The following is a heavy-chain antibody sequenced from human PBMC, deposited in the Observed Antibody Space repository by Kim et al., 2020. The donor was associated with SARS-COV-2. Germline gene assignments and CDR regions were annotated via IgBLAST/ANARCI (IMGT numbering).Heavy chain of an antibody. D-gene: IGHD1-26*01. CDR1: EFSFTGYT. J-gene: IGHJ3*02. V-gene: IGHV7-4-1*02. CDR3: AIRSGTSYHSAFDM. CDR2: INTDTGNP. Sequence: ASVNVSCKASEFSFTGYTVNWVRQAPGQGLELMGWINTDTGNPTYAQGFTGRFVFSLDTSVTSAYLQISSLKAEDTAVYYCAIRSGTSYHSAFDMWGQGTMVTVSS.